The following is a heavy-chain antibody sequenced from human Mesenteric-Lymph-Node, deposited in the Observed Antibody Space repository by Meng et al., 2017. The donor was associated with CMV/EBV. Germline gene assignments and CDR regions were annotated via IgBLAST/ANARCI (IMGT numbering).Heavy chain of an antibody. CDR3: ARAESPKYYDILTGWFDP. CDR1: ISSGGYY. J-gene: IGHJ5*02. D-gene: IGHD3-9*01. CDR2: IYYSGST. V-gene: IGHV4-31*02. Sequence: ISSGGYYWSWISQHPGKGLEWIGYIYYSGSTYYNPSLKSRVTISVDTSKNQFSLKLSSVTAADTAVYYCARAESPKYYDILTGWFDPWGQGTLVTVSS.